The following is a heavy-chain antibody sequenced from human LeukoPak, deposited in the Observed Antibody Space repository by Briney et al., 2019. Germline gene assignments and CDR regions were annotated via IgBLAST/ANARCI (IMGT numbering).Heavy chain of an antibody. CDR2: IDGYGTTT. CDR1: GFTFNSYL. J-gene: IGHJ1*01. V-gene: IGHV3-74*01. Sequence: GGSLRLSCAASGFTFNSYLMNWVRQAPGKGLVWVSRIDGYGTTTSYEDSVQGRFTISRDNAKNTLYLQMNSLRAEDTAVYYCAKDRSEGFEYFQHWGQGTLVTVSS. CDR3: AKDRSEGFEYFQH.